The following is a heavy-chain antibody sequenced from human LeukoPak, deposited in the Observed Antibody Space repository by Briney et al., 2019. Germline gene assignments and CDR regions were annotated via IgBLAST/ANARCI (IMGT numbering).Heavy chain of an antibody. V-gene: IGHV1-46*01. CDR3: ARDSLVVTSPPYYYFDY. CDR2: INPSGGST. J-gene: IGHJ4*02. D-gene: IGHD5-12*01. CDR1: GYTFTGYY. Sequence: ASVKVSCKASGYTFTGYYMHWVRQAPGQGLEWVGIINPSGGSTSYAQKFQGRVTMTRDMSTSTVYMELSSLRSEDTAVYYCARDSLVVTSPPYYYFDYWGQGTLVTVSS.